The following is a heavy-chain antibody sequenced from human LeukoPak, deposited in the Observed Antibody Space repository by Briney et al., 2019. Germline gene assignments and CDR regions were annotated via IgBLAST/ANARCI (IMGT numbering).Heavy chain of an antibody. D-gene: IGHD6-6*01. J-gene: IGHJ5*02. CDR2: IYYSGST. Sequence: SETLSLTCTVSGGSISSYYWSWIRQPPGKGLEWIGYIYYSGSTNYNPSLKSRVTISVDTSKNQFSLKLSSVTAADTAVYYCARALAWRAARPNGFDPWGQGTLVTVSS. V-gene: IGHV4-59*01. CDR3: ARALAWRAARPNGFDP. CDR1: GGSISSYY.